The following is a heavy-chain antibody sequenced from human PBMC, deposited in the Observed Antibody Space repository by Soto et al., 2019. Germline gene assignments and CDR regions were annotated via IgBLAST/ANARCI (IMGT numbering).Heavy chain of an antibody. CDR1: GGSISSGGYY. V-gene: IGHV4-31*03. J-gene: IGHJ4*02. Sequence: QVQLQESGPGLVKPSQTLSLTYTVSGGSISSGGYYWSWIRQHPGKGLEWIGYIYYSGSTYYNPSLKSRVTISVDTSKNQFSLKLSSVTAADTAVYYCARALGYSSGWYEPFDYWGQGTLVTVSS. D-gene: IGHD6-19*01. CDR3: ARALGYSSGWYEPFDY. CDR2: IYYSGST.